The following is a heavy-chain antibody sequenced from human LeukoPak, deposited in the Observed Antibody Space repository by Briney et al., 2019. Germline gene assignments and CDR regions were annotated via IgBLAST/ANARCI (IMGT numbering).Heavy chain of an antibody. Sequence: GGSLRLSCAASGFIFSSYAMHWVGQTPGKGLEWVAAISYDGNNKYYADSVKGRFTISRDNSKNTLYVQMNSLRAEDTAVYYCASENSVVVTDVVRDYWGQGTLVTVSS. J-gene: IGHJ4*02. CDR1: GFIFSSYA. CDR3: ASENSVVVTDVVRDY. D-gene: IGHD2-21*02. CDR2: ISYDGNNK. V-gene: IGHV3-30-3*01.